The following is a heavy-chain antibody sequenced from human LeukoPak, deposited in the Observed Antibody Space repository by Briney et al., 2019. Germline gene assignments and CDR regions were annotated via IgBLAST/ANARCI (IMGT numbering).Heavy chain of an antibody. CDR1: GYSFTAFY. CDR3: ARVVYYYDSSDYFDY. CDR2: IHPRRGDT. J-gene: IGHJ4*02. D-gene: IGHD3-22*01. V-gene: IGHV1-2*02. Sequence: ASVKVSCKTSGYSFTAFYIHWVRQAPGQGLEWMGWIHPRRGDTNYAQKFQGRVTMTRDTSISTAYMELSRLRSDDTAVYYCARVVYYYDSSDYFDYWGQGTLVTVSS.